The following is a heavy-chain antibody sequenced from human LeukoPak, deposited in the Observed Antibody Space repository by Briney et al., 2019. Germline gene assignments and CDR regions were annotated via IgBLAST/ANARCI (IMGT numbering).Heavy chain of an antibody. D-gene: IGHD1-14*01. J-gene: IGHJ4*01. CDR3: AKFKPRTGFDY. Sequence: SETLSLTCAVSGGSITTTSFSWAWIRQPPGQDLEWIATISSSGEAYYHPSLMSRVTISIDTSKNQFSLDLTSVTAADTGLFYCAKFKPRTGFDYWGQGSLVIVSS. CDR2: ISSSGEA. V-gene: IGHV4-39*01. CDR1: GGSITTTSFS.